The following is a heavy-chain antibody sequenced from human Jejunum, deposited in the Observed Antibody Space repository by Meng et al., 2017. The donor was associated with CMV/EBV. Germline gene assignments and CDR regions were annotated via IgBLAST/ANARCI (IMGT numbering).Heavy chain of an antibody. CDR2: IYWADDK. V-gene: IGHV2-5*02. J-gene: IGHJ4*02. D-gene: IGHD1-1*01. Sequence: LTTSGVVVGWIRHAPGKALEWLVVIYWADDKRYSPSLKHRLTITKDTSKTQVVLTMTNMDPVDTATYYCGHRLGVRGNYWDGGYFDYWSQGTLVTVSS. CDR3: GHRLGVRGNYWDGGYFDY. CDR1: LTTSGVV.